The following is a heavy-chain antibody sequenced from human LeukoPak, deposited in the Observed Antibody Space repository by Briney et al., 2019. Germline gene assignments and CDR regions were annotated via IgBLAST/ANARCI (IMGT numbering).Heavy chain of an antibody. CDR1: GFTFSSYG. CDR2: IWYDGSNK. Sequence: GSLRLSCAASGFTFSSYGMHWVRQAPGKGLEWVAVIWYDGSNKYYADSVKGRFTISRDNSKNTLYLQMNSLRAEDTAVYYCAKDFEVVVAAKDYWGQGTLVTVSS. V-gene: IGHV3-33*06. CDR3: AKDFEVVVAAKDY. D-gene: IGHD3-22*01. J-gene: IGHJ4*02.